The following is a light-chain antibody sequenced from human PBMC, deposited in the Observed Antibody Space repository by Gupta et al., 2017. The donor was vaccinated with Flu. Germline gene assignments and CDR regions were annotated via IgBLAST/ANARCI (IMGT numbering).Light chain of an antibody. J-gene: IGKJ1*01. Sequence: DIQMPQSPTSLSASVGDRVTITCRASESISTYLNWYQQKSGKAPKLLIDGASTLQSGVPSRFSGSGSGTDFTLTISSLQPEDFATYYCQQSYRTPSFGQGTKVEIK. CDR2: GAS. V-gene: IGKV1-39*01. CDR1: ESISTY. CDR3: QQSYRTPS.